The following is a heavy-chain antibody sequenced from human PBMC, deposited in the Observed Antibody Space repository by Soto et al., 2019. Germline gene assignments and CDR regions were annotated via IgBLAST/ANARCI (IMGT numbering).Heavy chain of an antibody. CDR1: GGSFSSGGYY. J-gene: IGHJ4*02. V-gene: IGHV4-31*03. D-gene: IGHD2-15*01. Sequence: PSETLSLTCTVSGGSFSSGGYYWSWIRQHPGKGLEWIGYIYYSGSTYYNPSLKSRVTISVDTSNNQFSLKLSSVTVADTAVYYCARVRADCSGGSCYSSYFDYWGQGTLVTVS. CDR2: IYYSGST. CDR3: ARVRADCSGGSCYSSYFDY.